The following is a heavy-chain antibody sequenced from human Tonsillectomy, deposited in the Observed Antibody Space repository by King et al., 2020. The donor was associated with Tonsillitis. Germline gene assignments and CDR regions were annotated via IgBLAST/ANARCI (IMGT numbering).Heavy chain of an antibody. D-gene: IGHD6-13*01. CDR3: ARDHGYSSRPNWFDP. J-gene: IGHJ5*02. CDR1: GGSISSYY. Sequence: QLQESGPGLVKPSETLSLTCTVSGGSISSYYWSWIRQPAGKGLEWIGRIYISGSTNYNPSLKSRVTMSVDTSKNQFSLKLSSVTAADTAVYYCARDHGYSSRPNWFDPWGQGTLVPVSS. V-gene: IGHV4-4*07. CDR2: IYISGST.